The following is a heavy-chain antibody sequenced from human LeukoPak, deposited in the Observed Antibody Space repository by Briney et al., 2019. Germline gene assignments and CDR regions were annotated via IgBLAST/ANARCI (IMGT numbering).Heavy chain of an antibody. CDR1: GFTFSSYA. V-gene: IGHV3-23*01. Sequence: PGGSLRLSCAASGFTFSSYAMSWVRQAPGKGLEWVSAISGIGGSTYHGDSVKGRVTISRDNSKNTLYLQMNSLRAEDTAIYYCAKDYGSNSNTYYFDYWGQGTLVTVSS. J-gene: IGHJ4*02. CDR3: AKDYGSNSNTYYFDY. CDR2: ISGIGGST. D-gene: IGHD6-13*01.